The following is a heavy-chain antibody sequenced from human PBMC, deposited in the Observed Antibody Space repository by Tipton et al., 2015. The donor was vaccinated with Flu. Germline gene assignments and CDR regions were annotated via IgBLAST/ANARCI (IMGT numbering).Heavy chain of an antibody. J-gene: IGHJ4*02. D-gene: IGHD2-2*01. Sequence: LRLSCTVSGYSISSGFYWCWIRQPPGKGLEWIGNIYRSGSTFYNPSLKSRVTISVDTSKNQFSLKLSSVTAADTAVYYCARDAQEHCSSSSSCSEFDYWGQGTLVTVFS. CDR1: GYSISSGFY. CDR3: ARDAQEHCSSSSSCSEFDY. V-gene: IGHV4-38-2*02. CDR2: IYRSGST.